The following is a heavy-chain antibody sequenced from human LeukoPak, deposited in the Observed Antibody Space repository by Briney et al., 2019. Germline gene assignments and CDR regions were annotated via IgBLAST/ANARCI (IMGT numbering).Heavy chain of an antibody. CDR1: GYTFTSYG. Sequence: ASVKVSCKASGYTFTSYGISWVRQAPGKGLEWMGLVDPEDGETIYAEKFQGRVTITADTSTDTAYMEPSSLRSEDTAVYYCATYDSSGYYYYAFDIWGQGTMVTVSS. D-gene: IGHD3-22*01. CDR3: ATYDSSGYYYYAFDI. V-gene: IGHV1-69-2*01. J-gene: IGHJ3*02. CDR2: VDPEDGET.